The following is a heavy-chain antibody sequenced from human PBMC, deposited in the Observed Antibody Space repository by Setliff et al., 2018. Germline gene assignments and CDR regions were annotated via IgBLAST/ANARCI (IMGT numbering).Heavy chain of an antibody. J-gene: IGHJ5*02. CDR3: TTGPRDSRNYLNWFDP. CDR2: IKSSLEGATS. V-gene: IGHV3-15*01. CDR1: GITFKNAW. Sequence: GALRLSCSVSGITFKNAWMTWVRQAPGKGPEWVGRIKSSLEGATSDYGAPAKGRFTISRDDSKNMIYLQMNNLKTEDTGFYYCTTGPRDSRNYLNWFDPWGQGTLVTVSS. D-gene: IGHD4-4*01.